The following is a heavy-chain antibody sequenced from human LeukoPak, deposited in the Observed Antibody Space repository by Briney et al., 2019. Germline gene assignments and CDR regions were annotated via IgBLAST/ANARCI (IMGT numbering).Heavy chain of an antibody. V-gene: IGHV1-2*02. CDR3: ARGYSGYDGICC. J-gene: IGHJ4*02. D-gene: IGHD5-12*01. Sequence: ASVKVSCKASGYTFTGYYMHWVRQAPGQGLEWMGWINPNSGGTNYAQKFQGRVTMTRDTSISTAYMELSRLRSDDTAAYYCARGYSGYDGICCRGQGTLVTVSS. CDR2: INPNSGGT. CDR1: GYTFTGYY.